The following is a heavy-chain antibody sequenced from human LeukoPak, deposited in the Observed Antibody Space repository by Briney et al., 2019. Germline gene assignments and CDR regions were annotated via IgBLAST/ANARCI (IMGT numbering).Heavy chain of an antibody. J-gene: IGHJ5*02. Sequence: KPSETLSLTCTVSGGSVSSGSYYWSWIRQPPGKGLEWIGYIYYSGSTNYNPSLKSRVTISVDTSKNQFSLKLSSVTAADTAVYYCARVNMGFLNWNYEAWFDPWGQGTLVTVSS. CDR2: IYYSGST. V-gene: IGHV4-61*01. CDR1: GGSVSSGSYY. D-gene: IGHD1-7*01. CDR3: ARVNMGFLNWNYEAWFDP.